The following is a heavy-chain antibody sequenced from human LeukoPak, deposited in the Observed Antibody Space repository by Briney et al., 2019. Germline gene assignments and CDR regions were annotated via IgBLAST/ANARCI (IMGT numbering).Heavy chain of an antibody. CDR2: INTGGSST. CDR3: ASTTMAIPGDY. J-gene: IGHJ4*02. D-gene: IGHD5-18*01. V-gene: IGHV3-74*01. Sequence: GESLRLSCAASGFTFSNYWMHWVRQAPGKGLVWVSRINTGGSSTNYADSVKGRFTISRDNAKNTLYLQMNSLRGEDTAVYYCASTTMAIPGDYWGRGTLVTVSS. CDR1: GFTFSNYW.